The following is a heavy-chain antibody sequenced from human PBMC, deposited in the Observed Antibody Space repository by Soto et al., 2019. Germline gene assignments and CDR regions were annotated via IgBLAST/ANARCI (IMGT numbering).Heavy chain of an antibody. V-gene: IGHV4-39*01. CDR2: IYYSGST. J-gene: IGHJ4*02. CDR1: GGSISSSSYY. CDR3: ATDYGEVSHY. Sequence: SETLSLTCTVSGGSISSSSYYWGWIRQPPGKGLEWIGSIYYSGSTYYNPSLKSRVTISVDTSKNQFSLQLSSVTAADTAVYYCATDYGEVSHYWGQGTLVTVSS. D-gene: IGHD4-17*01.